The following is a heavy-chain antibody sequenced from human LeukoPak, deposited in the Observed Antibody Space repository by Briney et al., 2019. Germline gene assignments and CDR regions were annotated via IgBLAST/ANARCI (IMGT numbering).Heavy chain of an antibody. J-gene: IGHJ4*02. CDR1: GGSITSSSYY. V-gene: IGHV4-39*07. Sequence: PSETLSLTCTVSGGSITSSSYYWGWIRQPPGKGLEWIGSIYHSGSTYYNPSLKSRVTISVDTSKNQFSLKLSSVTAADTAVYYCASKGYCSSTSCHYYFDYWGQGTLVTVSS. CDR3: ASKGYCSSTSCHYYFDY. D-gene: IGHD2-2*01. CDR2: IYHSGST.